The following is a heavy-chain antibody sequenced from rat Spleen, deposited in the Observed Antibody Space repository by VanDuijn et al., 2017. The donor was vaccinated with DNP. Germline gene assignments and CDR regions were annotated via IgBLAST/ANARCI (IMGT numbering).Heavy chain of an antibody. V-gene: IGHV5-25*01. J-gene: IGHJ2*01. CDR1: GFTFSDYY. CDR3: ARPDY. Sequence: EVRLVESGGGLVQPGRSLKLSCAASGFTFSDYYMAWVRQAPTKGLEWVSSIHSDGGNTYYPESVKGRFTISRDNAESTVYLQMDSLRSEDTATYYCARPDYWGQGVMVTVSS. CDR2: IHSDGGNT.